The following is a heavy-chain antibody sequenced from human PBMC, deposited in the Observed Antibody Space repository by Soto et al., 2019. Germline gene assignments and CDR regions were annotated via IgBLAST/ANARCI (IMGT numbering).Heavy chain of an antibody. V-gene: IGHV1-46*01. Sequence: QVQLVQSGAEVKKPGASVKVSCKASGYTFINYYIHWVRQAPGHGLEWMAIINPTGGSTNYAQKCQGRLTLTMETSTGTVYMELSRLTSEDTAMDYCGRRLAAGGVWGEGTLVTVSS. CDR3: GRRLAAGGV. CDR1: GYTFINYY. J-gene: IGHJ4*02. D-gene: IGHD2-8*02. CDR2: INPTGGST.